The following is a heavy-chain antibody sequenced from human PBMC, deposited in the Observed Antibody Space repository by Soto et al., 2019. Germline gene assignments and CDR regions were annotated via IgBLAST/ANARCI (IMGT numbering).Heavy chain of an antibody. D-gene: IGHD2-15*01. J-gene: IGHJ5*02. CDR3: ARGLGVRYCSGGSCYSWFDP. V-gene: IGHV1-69*02. Sequence: QVQLVQSGAEVKKPGSSVKVSCKASGGTFSSYTISWVRQAPGQGLEWMGRIIPILGIANYAQKFQGRVTITADKSTSTAYMELSSLRSEDTAVYYCARGLGVRYCSGGSCYSWFDPWGQGTLVTVSS. CDR1: GGTFSSYT. CDR2: IIPILGIA.